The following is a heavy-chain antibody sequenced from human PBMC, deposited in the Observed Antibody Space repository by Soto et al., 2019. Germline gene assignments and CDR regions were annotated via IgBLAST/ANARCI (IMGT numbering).Heavy chain of an antibody. Sequence: PSETLSLTCAVYGGSFSGYYWSWIRQPPGKGLEWIGEINHSGSTNYNPSLKSRVTISVDTSKNQFSLKLSSVTAADTAVYYCARPHIVGATIWWFDPWGQGTLVTVSS. V-gene: IGHV4-34*01. CDR2: INHSGST. CDR1: GGSFSGYY. J-gene: IGHJ5*02. D-gene: IGHD1-26*01. CDR3: ARPHIVGATIWWFDP.